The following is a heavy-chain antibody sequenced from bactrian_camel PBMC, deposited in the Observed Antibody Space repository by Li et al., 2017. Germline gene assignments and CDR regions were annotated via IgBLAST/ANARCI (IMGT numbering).Heavy chain of an antibody. D-gene: IGHD1*01. CDR1: GYKYSSNA. V-gene: IGHV3S54*01. CDR2: IYTGGDMT. J-gene: IGHJ4*01. Sequence: QVQLVESGGGSVQAGGSLRLSCAAAGYKYSSNACMAWFRQAPGREREAVAGIYTGGDMTVYGDSVKGRFTISQDNAKNTVYLQMDSLKPEDTAMYYCAANFGPYCSGPYLARRANFLGQGTQVTVS.